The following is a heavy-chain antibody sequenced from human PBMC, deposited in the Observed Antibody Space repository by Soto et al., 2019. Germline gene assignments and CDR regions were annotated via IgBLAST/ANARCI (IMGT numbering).Heavy chain of an antibody. CDR1: GFTVSTYG. V-gene: IGHV3-30*03. CDR3: RGGAAGGS. CDR2: ISRDGGTK. D-gene: IGHD3-10*01. J-gene: IGHJ4*02. Sequence: QVQLVESGGGVVQPGRSLRLSCAVSGFTVSTYGMHWVRQAPGKGLEWVAVISRDGGTKYYADSVKGRFTISRDNSRNTFFGEINGWGGEDMVFFSCRGGAAGGSGGQEPLVTVSS.